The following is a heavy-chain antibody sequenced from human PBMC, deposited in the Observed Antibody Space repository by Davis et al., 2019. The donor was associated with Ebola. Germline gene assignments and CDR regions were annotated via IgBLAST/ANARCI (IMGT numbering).Heavy chain of an antibody. CDR2: GTSTDT. Sequence: GGSLRLSCSASGFIFSSYVMSRVRLAPGKGLEWVSTYGTSTDTYYADSVKGRFTISRDNSKNTLYLQMNGLRVEDTAIYYCAKDNRNIWSEVWGQGTMVTVSS. CDR3: AKDNRNIWSEV. CDR1: GFIFSSYV. J-gene: IGHJ3*01. D-gene: IGHD2/OR15-2a*01. V-gene: IGHV3-23*01.